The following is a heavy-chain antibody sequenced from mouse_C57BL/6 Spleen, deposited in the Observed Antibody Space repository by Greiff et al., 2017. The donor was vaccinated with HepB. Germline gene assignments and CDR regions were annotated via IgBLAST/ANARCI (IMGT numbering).Heavy chain of an antibody. J-gene: IGHJ3*01. CDR1: GYTFTSYW. CDR3: ARSDSSGYGGWFAY. CDR2: IHPNSGST. Sequence: QVQLQQPGAELVKPGASVKLSCKASGYTFTSYWMHWVKQRPGQGLEWIGMIHPNSGSTNYNEKFKSKATLTVDKSSSTAYMQLSSLTSEDSAVYYCARSDSSGYGGWFAYWGQGTLVTVSA. D-gene: IGHD3-2*02. V-gene: IGHV1-64*01.